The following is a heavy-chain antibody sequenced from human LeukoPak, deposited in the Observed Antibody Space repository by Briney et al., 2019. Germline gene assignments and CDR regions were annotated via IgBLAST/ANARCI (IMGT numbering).Heavy chain of an antibody. J-gene: IGHJ4*02. V-gene: IGHV1-24*01. CDR3: ATTYSSGWYSPRVAFDY. CDR2: FDPEDGET. CDR1: GYTLTELS. Sequence: ASVKVSCKVSGYTLTELSMHWVRQAPGKGLEWMGGFDPEDGETIYAQKFQGRVTMTEDTSTDTAYMELSSLRSEDTAVYYCATTYSSGWYSPRVAFDYWGQGTLVTVSS. D-gene: IGHD6-19*01.